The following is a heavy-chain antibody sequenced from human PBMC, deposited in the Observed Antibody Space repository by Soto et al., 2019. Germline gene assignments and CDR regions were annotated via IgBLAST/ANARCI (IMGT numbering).Heavy chain of an antibody. CDR3: ASGWHNWFDP. CDR1: GGSISSGGYY. D-gene: IGHD6-19*01. Sequence: SETLSLTCTVSGGSISSGGYYWSWIRQHPGKGLEWIGYIYYSGSTYYNPSLKSRVTISVDTSKNQFSLQLNPVTPEDTAVYYCASGWHNWFDPWGQGTLVTVSS. V-gene: IGHV4-31*03. CDR2: IYYSGST. J-gene: IGHJ5*02.